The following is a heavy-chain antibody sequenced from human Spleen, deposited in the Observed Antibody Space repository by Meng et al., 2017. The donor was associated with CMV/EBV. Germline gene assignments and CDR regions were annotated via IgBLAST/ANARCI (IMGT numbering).Heavy chain of an antibody. V-gene: IGHV3-49*04. CDR1: GFTFSSYA. CDR3: TRGGTSAMRDGMDV. Sequence: GGSLRLSCAASGFTFSSYAMHWVRQAPGKGLEWAGVIRKNGYGGTTEYAASVKGRFTISRDDSKSIAYLQMNSLKIEDTAVYYCTRGGTSAMRDGMDVWGQGTTVTVSS. CDR2: IRKNGYGGTT. J-gene: IGHJ6*02. D-gene: IGHD2-2*01.